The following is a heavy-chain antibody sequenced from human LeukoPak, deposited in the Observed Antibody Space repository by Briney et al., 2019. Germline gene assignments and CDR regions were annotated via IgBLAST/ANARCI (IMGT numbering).Heavy chain of an antibody. CDR3: ARNRNDILTGYTDY. CDR2: ISSSSSYI. V-gene: IGHV3-21*01. D-gene: IGHD3-9*01. Sequence: PGGSLRLSCAASGFTFSSYSMNWVRQAPGKGLEWVSSISSSSSYIYYADSVKGRFTISRDNAKNSLYLQMNSLRAEGTAVYYCARNRNDILTGYTDYWGQGTLVTVSS. CDR1: GFTFSSYS. J-gene: IGHJ4*02.